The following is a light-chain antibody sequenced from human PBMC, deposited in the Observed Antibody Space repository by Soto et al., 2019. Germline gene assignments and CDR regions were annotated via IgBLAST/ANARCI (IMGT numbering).Light chain of an antibody. CDR2: DDS. CDR1: RIGTES. Sequence: SYELTQPPSVSVAPGQTARITCGGNRIGTESVHWYQQKPGQAPVLVVYDDSDRPSGIPERFSGSTSGSTATLTLSRVEAGDEADYYCQVWDTTINHVLFGGGTKLTVL. V-gene: IGLV3-21*02. CDR3: QVWDTTINHVL. J-gene: IGLJ2*01.